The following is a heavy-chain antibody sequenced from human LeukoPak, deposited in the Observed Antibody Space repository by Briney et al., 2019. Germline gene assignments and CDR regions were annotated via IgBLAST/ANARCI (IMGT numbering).Heavy chain of an antibody. V-gene: IGHV3-7*01. CDR2: IKQDGSEK. CDR3: AELGITMIGGV. J-gene: IGHJ6*04. CDR1: GFFFSTYW. Sequence: GGSLRLSCTTSGFFFSTYWMNWVRQAPGRGLEWVAAIKQDGSEKYYVDSVKGRFTISRDNAKNSLYLQMNSLRAEDTAVYYCAELGITMIGGVWGKGTTVTISS. D-gene: IGHD3-10*02.